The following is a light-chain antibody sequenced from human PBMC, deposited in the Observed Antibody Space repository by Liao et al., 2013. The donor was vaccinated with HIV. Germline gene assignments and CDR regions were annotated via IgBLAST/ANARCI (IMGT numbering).Light chain of an antibody. J-gene: IGLJ3*02. Sequence: SYVLTQPPSVSVAPGKTASIICGGDKIGSKSVHWYQHKPGQAPVLVIYYDGDRPSMIPERFSGSNSGNTATLTISRVEAGDEADYYCQVWESDSDQWVFGGGTKLTVL. V-gene: IGLV3-21*01. CDR2: YDG. CDR3: QVWESDSDQWV. CDR1: KIGSKS.